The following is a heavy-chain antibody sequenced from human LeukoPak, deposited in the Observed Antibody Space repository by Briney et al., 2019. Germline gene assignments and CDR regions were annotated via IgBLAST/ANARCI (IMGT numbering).Heavy chain of an antibody. CDR2: MNPNSGNT. J-gene: IGHJ6*02. V-gene: IGHV1-8*01. Sequence: GASVKVSCKASGYTFTSYDINWVRQATGQGLEWMGWMNPNSGNTGYAQKFQGRVTMTRNTSISTAYMELSSLRSEDTAVYYCARGRFLEWLLYQPPDYYGMDVWGQGTTVTVSS. D-gene: IGHD3-3*01. CDR1: GYTFTSYD. CDR3: ARGRFLEWLLYQPPDYYGMDV.